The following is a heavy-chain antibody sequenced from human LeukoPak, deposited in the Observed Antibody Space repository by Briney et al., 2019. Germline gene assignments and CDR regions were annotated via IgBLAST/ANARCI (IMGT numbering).Heavy chain of an antibody. CDR2: INAGNGNT. CDR3: ARDLTVRGVVPSC. Sequence: ASVNVSCKASGYSFTSYAMHWVRQAPGQRLEWMGWINAGNGNTKYSQKFQGRVTITRDTSASTAYMELSSLRSEDTAVYYCARDLTVRGVVPSCWGQGTLVTVSS. CDR1: GYSFTSYA. D-gene: IGHD3-10*01. J-gene: IGHJ4*02. V-gene: IGHV1-3*01.